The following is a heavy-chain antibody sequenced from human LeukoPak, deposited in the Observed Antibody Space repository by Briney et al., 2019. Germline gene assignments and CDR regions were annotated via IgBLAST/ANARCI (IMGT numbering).Heavy chain of an antibody. Sequence: ASVKVSCKVSGYTLTELSMHWVRQAPGKGLEWMGGSDPEDGGTIYAQKFQGRVTMTEDTSTDTAYMELSSLRSEDTAVYYCATRGYSYGYPDYWGQGTLVTVSS. V-gene: IGHV1-24*01. CDR1: GYTLTELS. CDR2: SDPEDGGT. J-gene: IGHJ4*02. CDR3: ATRGYSYGYPDY. D-gene: IGHD5-18*01.